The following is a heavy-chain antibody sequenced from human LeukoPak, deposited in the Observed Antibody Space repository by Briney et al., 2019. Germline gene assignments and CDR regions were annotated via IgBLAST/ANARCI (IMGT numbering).Heavy chain of an antibody. V-gene: IGHV4-4*07. CDR1: GGSMSSY. CDR3: ARGLTH. D-gene: IGHD3/OR15-3a*01. J-gene: IGHJ4*02. Sequence: PSETLSLTCTVSGGSMSSYWSWIRQPAGKGLEWVGRIHISGRTNYNPSLKSRVTISVDTSKDQFSLKLNSVTAADTGVYYCARGLTHWGQGTLVTVSS. CDR2: IHISGRT.